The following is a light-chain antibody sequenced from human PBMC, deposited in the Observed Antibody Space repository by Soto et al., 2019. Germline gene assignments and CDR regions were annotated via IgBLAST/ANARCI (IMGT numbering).Light chain of an antibody. J-gene: IGKJ5*01. CDR3: QQYDSSPIT. V-gene: IGKV3-20*01. CDR2: DAS. Sequence: EIVLTQSPGTLSLSPGERATLPCRASQSVSNNYLAWYQQKPGQAPRLLIYDASNRATGIPARFSGGGSGTDFTLTISRLEPEDFAVYYCQQYDSSPITFGQGTRLEIK. CDR1: QSVSNNY.